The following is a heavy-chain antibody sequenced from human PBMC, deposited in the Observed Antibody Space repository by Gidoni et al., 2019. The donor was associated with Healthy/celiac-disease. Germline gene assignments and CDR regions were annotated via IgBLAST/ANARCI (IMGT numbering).Heavy chain of an antibody. CDR1: GFTFRSCG. J-gene: IGHJ3*02. CDR3: AKGDYYDSSGYYYDDAFDI. CDR2: ISYDGSNK. D-gene: IGHD3-22*01. Sequence: QVQLVESGGGVVQPGRSLRLSCAAAGFTFRSCGMHWVRQAPGKGLEWVAVISYDGSNKYYADSVKGRFTISRDNSKNTLYLQMNSLRAEDTAVYYCAKGDYYDSSGYYYDDAFDIWGQGTMVTVSS. V-gene: IGHV3-30*18.